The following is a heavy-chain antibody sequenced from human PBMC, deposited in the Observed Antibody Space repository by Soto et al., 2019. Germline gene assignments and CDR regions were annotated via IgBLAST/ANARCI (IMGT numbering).Heavy chain of an antibody. J-gene: IGHJ6*02. V-gene: IGHV1-18*04. CDR1: GSTFTSYC. CDR3: ARDLNGATYYYFWSGYYLGYYGMDV. CDR2: ISAYNGNT. D-gene: IGHD3-3*01. Sequence: ASVKVSCKSSGSTFTSYCISWGRQAPGQGLEWMGWISAYNGNTNYAQKLQGRVTMTTDTSTSTAYMELRSLRSDDTAVYYCARDLNGATYYYFWSGYYLGYYGMDVWGQGTTVTVSS.